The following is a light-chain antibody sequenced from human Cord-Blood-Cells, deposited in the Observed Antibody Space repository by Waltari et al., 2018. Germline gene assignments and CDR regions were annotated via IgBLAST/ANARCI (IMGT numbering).Light chain of an antibody. J-gene: IGLJ3*02. V-gene: IGLV5-52*01. CDR2: YHPYSNE. Sequence: QPVLTQPSSPPPSSGASARLTSTLRSGFSVRDFWIRWSQQKPGNPPRSLLSYHPYSNEGQGSGVPSRFSGSNDASASAGILRISGLQPEDEADYYCGTWHSNSIWVFGGGTKLTVL. CDR3: GTWHSNSIWV. CDR1: SGFSVRDFW.